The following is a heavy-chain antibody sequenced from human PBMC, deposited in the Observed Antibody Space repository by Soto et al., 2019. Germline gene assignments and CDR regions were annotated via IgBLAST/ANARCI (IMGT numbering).Heavy chain of an antibody. CDR1: GGSFSGYY. CDR2: INHSGST. V-gene: IGHV4-34*01. D-gene: IGHD3-22*01. CDR3: ARGRSGYYAWVADY. J-gene: IGHJ4*02. Sequence: PSETLSLTCAVYGGSFSGYYCSWIRQPPGKGLEWIGEINHSGSTNYNPSLKGRVTISVDTSKNQFSLKLSSVTAADTAVYYCARGRSGYYAWVADYWGQGTLVTVSS.